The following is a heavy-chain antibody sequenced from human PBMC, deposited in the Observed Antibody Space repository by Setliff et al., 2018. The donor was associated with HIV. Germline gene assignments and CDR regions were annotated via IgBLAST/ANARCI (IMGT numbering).Heavy chain of an antibody. Sequence: QAGGSLRLSCAASGFTVSSNYMSWVRQAPGKGLEWVSIIYSGGSTYYADSVKGRFTISRDNSKNTLYLQMNSLRAEDTAVYYCARGGRDGAYYFDYWGQGTLVTVSS. J-gene: IGHJ4*02. D-gene: IGHD2-21*01. CDR1: GFTVSSNY. CDR2: IYSGGST. V-gene: IGHV3-53*01. CDR3: ARGGRDGAYYFDY.